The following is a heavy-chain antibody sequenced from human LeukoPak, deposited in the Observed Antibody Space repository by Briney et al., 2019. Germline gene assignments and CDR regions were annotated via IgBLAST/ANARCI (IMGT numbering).Heavy chain of an antibody. V-gene: IGHV1-69*04. CDR2: IIPILGIA. D-gene: IGHD2-2*02. J-gene: IGHJ4*02. CDR1: GYTFTSYA. CDR3: ARSVLDIVVVPAAIGLDY. Sequence: GASVKVSCKASGYTFTSYAISWVRQAPGQGLEWMGRIIPILGIANYAQKFQGRVTITADKSTSTAYMELSSLRSEDTAVYYCARSVLDIVVVPAAIGLDYWGQGTLVTVSS.